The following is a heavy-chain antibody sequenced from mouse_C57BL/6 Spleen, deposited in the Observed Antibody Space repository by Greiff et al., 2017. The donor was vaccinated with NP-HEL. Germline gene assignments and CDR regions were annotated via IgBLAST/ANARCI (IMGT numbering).Heavy chain of an antibody. Sequence: EVQLVESGGGLVQPGGSLSLSCAASGFTFTDYYMSWVRQPPGKALEWLGFIRNKANGYTTEYSASVKGRFTISRDNSPSILYLQMNALRAEDSAPYYCARFTTTRVANCYFEVWGTGATVTVST. CDR3: ARFTTTRVANCYFEV. CDR1: GFTFTDYY. V-gene: IGHV7-3*01. J-gene: IGHJ1*03. CDR2: IRNKANGYTT. D-gene: IGHD1-1*01.